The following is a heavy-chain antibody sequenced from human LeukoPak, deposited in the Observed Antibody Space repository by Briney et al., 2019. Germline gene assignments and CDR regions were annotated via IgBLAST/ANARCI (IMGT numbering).Heavy chain of an antibody. CDR3: AGRTGYSSSWYAFDI. V-gene: IGHV3-20*04. D-gene: IGHD6-13*01. J-gene: IGHJ3*02. CDR2: IYWNGGGT. Sequence: GGSLRLSCAASGFTFDDYGMSWVRQAPGKGLEWVSGIYWNGGGTGYADSVKGRFTISRDNAKNSLYLQMNSLRAEDTALYYCAGRTGYSSSWYAFDIWGQGTMVTVSS. CDR1: GFTFDDYG.